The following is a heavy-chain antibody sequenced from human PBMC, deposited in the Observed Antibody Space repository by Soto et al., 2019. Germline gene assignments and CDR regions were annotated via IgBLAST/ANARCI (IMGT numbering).Heavy chain of an antibody. CDR2: ITANNGDT. CDR3: ARVQMYSGSYLAD. D-gene: IGHD1-26*01. Sequence: QVQLVQSGAEVKKSGASVKVSCKASGYIFINSGIHWVRQAPGQGLEWMGWITANNGDTNYAQKFQGRVTMTTDTSTSTAFMELRSLRSDDRAVYYCARVQMYSGSYLADWGQGTLVTVSS. CDR1: GYIFINSG. V-gene: IGHV1-18*04. J-gene: IGHJ4*02.